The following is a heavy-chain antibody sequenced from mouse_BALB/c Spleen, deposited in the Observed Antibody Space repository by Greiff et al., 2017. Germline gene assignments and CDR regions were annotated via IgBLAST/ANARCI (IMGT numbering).Heavy chain of an antibody. CDR1: GFTFSSYA. Sequence: EVQRVESGGGLVKPGGSLKLSCAASGFTFSSYAMSWVRQTPEKRLEWVASISSGGSTYYPDSVKGRFTISRDNARNILYLQMSSLRSEDTAMYYCARDRSDEEFDYWGQGTTLTVSS. V-gene: IGHV5-6-5*01. CDR2: ISSGGST. J-gene: IGHJ2*01. D-gene: IGHD2-14*01. CDR3: ARDRSDEEFDY.